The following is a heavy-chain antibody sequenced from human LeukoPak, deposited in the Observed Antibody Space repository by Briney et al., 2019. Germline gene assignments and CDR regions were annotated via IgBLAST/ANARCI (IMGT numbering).Heavy chain of an antibody. V-gene: IGHV3-48*01. CDR1: GFTFSSYS. Sequence: GGSLRLSCAASGFTFSSYSMNWARQAPRKGLEWVSYISSSSSTIYYADSVKGRFTISRDNAKNSLYLQMNSLRAEDTAVYYCARDRDDYGDYVFDYWGQGTLVTVSS. J-gene: IGHJ4*02. CDR2: ISSSSSTI. D-gene: IGHD4-17*01. CDR3: ARDRDDYGDYVFDY.